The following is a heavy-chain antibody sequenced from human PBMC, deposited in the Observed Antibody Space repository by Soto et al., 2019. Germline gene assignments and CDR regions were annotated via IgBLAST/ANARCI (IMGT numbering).Heavy chain of an antibody. CDR3: ARQRTSVVTQAYFDS. J-gene: IGHJ4*02. D-gene: IGHD2-21*02. CDR2: IYYSGST. CDR1: GDSINNKSYY. Sequence: SETLSLTCTVTGDSINNKSYYWGWIRQPPGKGLEWIGSIYYSGSTYSNPSLKSRVSMSVDTSKNQFSLKLRSVTAADTALYYCARQRTSVVTQAYFDSWGQGSLVTVSS. V-gene: IGHV4-39*01.